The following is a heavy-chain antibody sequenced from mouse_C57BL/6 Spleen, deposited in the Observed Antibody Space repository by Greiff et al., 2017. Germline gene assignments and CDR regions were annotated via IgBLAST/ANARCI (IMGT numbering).Heavy chain of an antibody. CDR2: IYWDDDK. Sequence: QVTLKESGPGILQSSQTLSLTCSFSGFSLSTSGMGVSWIRQPSGKGLEWLAHIYWDDDKRYNPSLKSRLTISKDTSRNQVFLKITSVDTADTATYYCARSYDYEGGYYAMDYWGQGTSVTVSS. D-gene: IGHD2-4*01. V-gene: IGHV8-12*01. CDR3: ARSYDYEGGYYAMDY. J-gene: IGHJ4*01. CDR1: GFSLSTSGMG.